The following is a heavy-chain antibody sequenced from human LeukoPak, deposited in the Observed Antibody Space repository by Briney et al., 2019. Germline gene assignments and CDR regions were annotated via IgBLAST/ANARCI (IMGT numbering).Heavy chain of an antibody. D-gene: IGHD1-26*01. V-gene: IGHV3-73*01. CDR2: IRSKANSYAT. J-gene: IGHJ3*02. Sequence: GGSLKLSCAASGFTFSGSAMHWVRQASGKGLEWVGRIRSKANSYATAYAASVKGRFTISRDDSENTAYLQMNSLKTEDTAVYYCTSIVETAFDIWGQGTMVTVSS. CDR3: TSIVETAFDI. CDR1: GFTFSGSA.